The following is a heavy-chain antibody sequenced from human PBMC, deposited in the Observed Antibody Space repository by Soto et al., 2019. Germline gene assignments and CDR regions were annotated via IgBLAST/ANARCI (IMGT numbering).Heavy chain of an antibody. CDR3: ARDRRGGGATYYYDSSGSPRHWFDP. V-gene: IGHV1-18*04. CDR2: ISAYNGNT. D-gene: IGHD3-22*01. Sequence: ASVKFSCKASGYTFTSYGISWVRQAPGQGLEWMGWISAYNGNTNYAQKLQGRVTMTTDTSTSTAYMELRSLRSDDTAVYYCARDRRGGGATYYYDSSGSPRHWFDPWGQGTLVTVSS. J-gene: IGHJ5*02. CDR1: GYTFTSYG.